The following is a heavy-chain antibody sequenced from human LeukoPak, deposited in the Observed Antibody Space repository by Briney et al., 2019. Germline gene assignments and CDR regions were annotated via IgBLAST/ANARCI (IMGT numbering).Heavy chain of an antibody. CDR3: ARAPCSSTSCYIDY. V-gene: IGHV3-23*01. J-gene: IGHJ4*02. Sequence: GGSLRLSCAASGFTFSSYAMSWVRQAQGKGLEWVSAISGSGGSTYYADSVKGRFTISRDNSKNTLYLQMNSLRAEDTAVYYCARAPCSSTSCYIDYWGQGTLVTVSS. D-gene: IGHD2-2*01. CDR2: ISGSGGST. CDR1: GFTFSSYA.